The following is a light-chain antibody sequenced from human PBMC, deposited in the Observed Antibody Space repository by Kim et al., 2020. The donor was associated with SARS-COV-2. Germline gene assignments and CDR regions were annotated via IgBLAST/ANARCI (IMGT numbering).Light chain of an antibody. CDR2: DAS. V-gene: IGKV1-5*01. Sequence: SASVGDKVTITCRASQSISGGVAWYQQKRGKAPKLLIYDASSLESGVPSRFSGSGSGTDFTLIVSSLQPDDFATYYCQQYSNRWTFGQGTKVDIK. CDR3: QQYSNRWT. CDR1: QSISGG. J-gene: IGKJ1*01.